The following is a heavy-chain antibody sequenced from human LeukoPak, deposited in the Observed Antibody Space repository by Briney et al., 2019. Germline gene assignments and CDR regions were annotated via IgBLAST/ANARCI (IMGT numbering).Heavy chain of an antibody. CDR2: ISGGNT. V-gene: IGHV3-23*01. CDR3: AKVLAYWYFDL. CDR1: GLTFSNYA. J-gene: IGHJ2*01. Sequence: GSLRLSCAASGLTFSNYAMSWVRRAPGKGLEWVSSISGGNTYYADSVKGRFTISRDNSKNTLYLQMNSLRAEDTAVYYCAKVLAYWYFDLWGRGTLVTVSS.